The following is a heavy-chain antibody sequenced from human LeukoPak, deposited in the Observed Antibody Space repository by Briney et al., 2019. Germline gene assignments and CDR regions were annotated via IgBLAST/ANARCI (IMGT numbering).Heavy chain of an antibody. CDR2: ISGSGGST. CDR3: AKGGSGHYYGMDV. D-gene: IGHD2-15*01. V-gene: IGHV3-23*01. Sequence: GGSLRLSCTASGFTFGDYAMSWFRQAPGKGLEWVSAISGSGGSTYYADSVKGRFTISRDNSKNTLYLQMNSLRAEDTAVYFCAKGGSGHYYGMDVWGLDHGHRLL. J-gene: IGHJ6*02. CDR1: GFTFGDYA.